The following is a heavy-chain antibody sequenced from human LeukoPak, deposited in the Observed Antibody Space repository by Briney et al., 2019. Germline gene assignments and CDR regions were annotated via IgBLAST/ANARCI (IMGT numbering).Heavy chain of an antibody. Sequence: SETLSLTCTVSGGSISSYYWSWIRQPPGKGLEWIGEINHSGSTNYNPSLKSRVTISVDTSKNQFSLKLSSVTAADTAVYYCARRLRYFDWSYRGYFDYWGQGTLVTVSS. CDR2: INHSGST. CDR1: GGSISSYY. D-gene: IGHD3-9*01. J-gene: IGHJ4*02. CDR3: ARRLRYFDWSYRGYFDY. V-gene: IGHV4-34*01.